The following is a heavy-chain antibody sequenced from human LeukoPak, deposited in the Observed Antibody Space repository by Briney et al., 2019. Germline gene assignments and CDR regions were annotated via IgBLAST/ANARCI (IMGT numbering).Heavy chain of an antibody. D-gene: IGHD1-26*01. V-gene: IGHV3-53*05. Sequence: GGSLRLSCAASGFTVSSNYMSWVRQAPGKGLEWVSVIYSGGSTYYADSVKGRFTISRDNSKNTLYLQMNSLRAEDTAVYYCAKDAGLVGATPGYWGQGTLVTVSS. J-gene: IGHJ4*02. CDR3: AKDAGLVGATPGY. CDR1: GFTVSSNY. CDR2: IYSGGST.